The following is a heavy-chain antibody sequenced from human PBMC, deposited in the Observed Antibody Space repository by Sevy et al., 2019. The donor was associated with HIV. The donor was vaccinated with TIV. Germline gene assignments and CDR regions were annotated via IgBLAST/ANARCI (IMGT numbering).Heavy chain of an antibody. CDR1: GYSIRSGYY. V-gene: IGHV4-38-2*01. Sequence: SETLSLTCAVSGYSIRSGYYWGWIRQSPGKGLEWIGSIYESGRTFYNPSFESQVTMSVDTSKNQFSLQVNSVTAADTAVYYCARLRDILVIPAGGYFDYWGQGTVVTVSS. J-gene: IGHJ4*02. CDR3: ARLRDILVIPAGGYFDY. D-gene: IGHD2-2*01. CDR2: IYESGRT.